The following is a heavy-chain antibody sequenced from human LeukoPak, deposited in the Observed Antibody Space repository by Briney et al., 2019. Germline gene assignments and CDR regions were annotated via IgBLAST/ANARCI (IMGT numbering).Heavy chain of an antibody. J-gene: IGHJ4*02. CDR2: IYTSGHT. CDR1: GGSISSYY. CDR3: ARLSTVTTSFDY. D-gene: IGHD4-17*01. Sequence: SETLSLTCTVSGGSISSYYWSWIRQPAGKGLEWIGRIYTSGHTHYNPSLKSRVTMSVDTSNNQFSLKLSSVTAADPAVYYCARLSTVTTSFDYWGQGTLVTVSS. V-gene: IGHV4-4*07.